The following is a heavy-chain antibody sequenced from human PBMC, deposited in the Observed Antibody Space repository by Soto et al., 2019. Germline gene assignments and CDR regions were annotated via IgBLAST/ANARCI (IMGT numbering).Heavy chain of an antibody. CDR3: ARDLVVSGPFDY. J-gene: IGHJ4*02. Sequence: QVQLVQSGAEVKKPGASVKVSCKASGYTFTSYGISWVRQAPGQGLEWMGWISGYNGNTHDAQKLQGRVTMTTDSSKSTAYMELRSLRSDDTAVYSCARDLVVSGPFDYWGQGTLVTVSS. CDR2: ISGYNGNT. D-gene: IGHD2-2*01. CDR1: GYTFTSYG. V-gene: IGHV1-18*01.